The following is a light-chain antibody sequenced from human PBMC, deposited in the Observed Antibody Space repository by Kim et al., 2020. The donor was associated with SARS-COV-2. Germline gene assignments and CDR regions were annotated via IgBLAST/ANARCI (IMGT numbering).Light chain of an antibody. CDR2: LNSDGSH. CDR1: IGHGSYA. V-gene: IGLV4-69*01. CDR3: QTWGTVV. J-gene: IGLJ2*01. Sequence: LGAAVKLNCTLIIGHGSYAIALHQQQPEKGPRYLMKLNSDGSHSKGDGIPDRFSGSSSGAERYLTISSLQSEDEADYYCQTWGTVVFGGGTQLTVL.